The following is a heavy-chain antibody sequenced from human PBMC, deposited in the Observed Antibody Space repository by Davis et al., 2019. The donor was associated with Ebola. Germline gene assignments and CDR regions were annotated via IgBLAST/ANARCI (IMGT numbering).Heavy chain of an antibody. J-gene: IGHJ5*02. V-gene: IGHV3-7*01. Sequence: PGGSLRLSCGASGFSFSGHGMHWVRQAPGRGLEWVAKIKQDGSDTYYLASVKGRFTISRDNAKNSLYLHINSLRAEDTAVYYCAKDSGWQMSPWGQGTLVTVSS. CDR3: AKDSGWQMSP. CDR1: GFSFSGHG. CDR2: IKQDGSDT. D-gene: IGHD6-25*01.